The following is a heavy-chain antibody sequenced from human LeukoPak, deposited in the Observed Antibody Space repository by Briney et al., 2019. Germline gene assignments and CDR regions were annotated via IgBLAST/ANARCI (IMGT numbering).Heavy chain of an antibody. CDR1: GFTFSNYW. D-gene: IGHD3-9*01. CDR3: ARVLRYLADDY. J-gene: IGHJ4*02. Sequence: GGPLRLSCAASGFTFSNYWMHWVRQAPGKGLVWVSRINSDGSITSYADSVKGRFTISRDNAKNTLYLQMNSLRAEDTAVYYCARVLRYLADDYWGQGTLVTVSS. CDR2: INSDGSIT. V-gene: IGHV3-74*01.